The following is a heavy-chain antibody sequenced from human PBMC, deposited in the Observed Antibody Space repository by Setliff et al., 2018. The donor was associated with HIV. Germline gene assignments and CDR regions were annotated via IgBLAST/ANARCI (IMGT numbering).Heavy chain of an antibody. CDR2: ISWDDDK. Sequence: SGPTLVXXTQTLTLTCTFSGFSLSTTAVGVGWIRQPPGKALEWLALISWDDDKRXSPSLKSRLTITKDTSKNQVALTMTTTDPVATATYYCAHSRTGDYYYYYXMDVXXXGTTVTVSS. D-gene: IGHD7-27*01. CDR3: AHSRTGDYYYYYXMDV. V-gene: IGHV2-5*02. CDR1: GFSLSTTAVG. J-gene: IGHJ6*03.